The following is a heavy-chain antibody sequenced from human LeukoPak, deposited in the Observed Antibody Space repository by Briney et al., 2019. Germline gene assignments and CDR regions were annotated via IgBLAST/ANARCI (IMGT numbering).Heavy chain of an antibody. D-gene: IGHD5-12*01. CDR2: ISYGGSNK. Sequence: GGSLRLSCAASGFTFSNYAMHWVRQAPGKGLEWVTVISYGGSNKHYADSVKGRFTISRDNSKNTLYLQMNSLRAEDTAVYYCVRDDYSDYGLLDYWGQGTLVTVSS. J-gene: IGHJ4*02. V-gene: IGHV3-30-3*01. CDR1: GFTFSNYA. CDR3: VRDDYSDYGLLDY.